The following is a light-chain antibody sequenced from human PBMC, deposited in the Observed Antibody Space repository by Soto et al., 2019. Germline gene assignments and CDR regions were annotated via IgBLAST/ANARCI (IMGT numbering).Light chain of an antibody. Sequence: QSALTQPPSASGSPGQSVTISCTGTSSDIGAYNYVSWYQQHPGKAPKLMIHEVSKRPSGVPDRFSGSKSGNTASLTVSGLQAEDVADYSCSSYAGSNDRWVFGAGTTLT. J-gene: IGLJ3*02. CDR3: SSYAGSNDRWV. V-gene: IGLV2-8*01. CDR1: SSDIGAYNY. CDR2: EVS.